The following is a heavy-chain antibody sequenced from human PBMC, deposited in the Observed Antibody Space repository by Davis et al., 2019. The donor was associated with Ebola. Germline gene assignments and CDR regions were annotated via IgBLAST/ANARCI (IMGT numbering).Heavy chain of an antibody. CDR2: ISGSGSST. D-gene: IGHD5-18*01. V-gene: IGHV3-23*01. Sequence: GESLKISCAASGFTFSSYAMRWVRQAPGKGLEWVSAISGSGSSTYYADSVKGRFTISRDNSKNTLYLQMNSLRAEDTAVYYCAKGTAMVFGEFDYWGQGTLVTVS. J-gene: IGHJ4*02. CDR3: AKGTAMVFGEFDY. CDR1: GFTFSSYA.